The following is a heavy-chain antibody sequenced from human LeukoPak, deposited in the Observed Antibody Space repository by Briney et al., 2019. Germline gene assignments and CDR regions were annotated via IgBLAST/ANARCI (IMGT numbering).Heavy chain of an antibody. CDR1: GFTFSNYW. J-gene: IGHJ4*02. CDR2: INSDGSRA. D-gene: IGHD6-13*01. V-gene: IGHV3-74*01. Sequence: GGSLRLSCVVSGFTFSNYWMHWVRQAPGKGLVWVSLINSDGSRAHYADSVEGRFTISRDNAKKTLYVQMNSLRDEDTAVFYCARGSSWYFDNWGQGTLVTVSS. CDR3: ARGSSWYFDN.